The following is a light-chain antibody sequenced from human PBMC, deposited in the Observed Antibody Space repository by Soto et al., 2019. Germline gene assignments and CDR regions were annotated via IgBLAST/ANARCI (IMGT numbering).Light chain of an antibody. V-gene: IGLV1-47*01. CDR1: SSNIGSNY. CDR3: AAWDDSLSGHWV. J-gene: IGLJ3*02. Sequence: QSALTQPPSASGTPGQRVTISCSGSSSNIGSNYVYWYQQLPGTAPKLLIYRNNQRPSGVPDPFSGSKSGTSASLAISGLRSEDEADYYCAAWDDSLSGHWVFGGGTKLTVL. CDR2: RNN.